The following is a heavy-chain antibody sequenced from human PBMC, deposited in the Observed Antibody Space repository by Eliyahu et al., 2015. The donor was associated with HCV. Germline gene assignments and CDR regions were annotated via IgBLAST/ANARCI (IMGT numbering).Heavy chain of an antibody. J-gene: IGHJ5*02. CDR3: ASGGGGIAVAGTGGWFDP. V-gene: IGHV4-59*01. Sequence: QVQLQESGPGLVKPSETLSLTCTVPGXSITTYSWSWIRQPPGKKLEWFGYIYYSGSXNYNPSLKSRVXISVDTSKNQFSLKLSSVTAADTAVYYCASGGGGIAVAGTGGWFDPWGQGTLVTVSS. CDR1: GXSITTYS. CDR2: IYYSGSX. D-gene: IGHD6-19*01.